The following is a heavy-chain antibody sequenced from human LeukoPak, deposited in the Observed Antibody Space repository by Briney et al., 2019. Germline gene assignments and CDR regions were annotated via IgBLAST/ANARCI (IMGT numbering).Heavy chain of an antibody. J-gene: IGHJ6*02. Sequence: GGSLRLSCAASGFTFSSYEMNWVRQAPGKGLEWVSYISSTGSTIYYADSVKGGFTTSRENAKNSLSLQLKSLTVEHTAAYYCASLYSRSPNTSYYSGMAVWGQGTTVTVSS. D-gene: IGHD6-13*01. CDR3: ASLYSRSPNTSYYSGMAV. CDR2: ISSTGSTI. CDR1: GFTFSSYE. V-gene: IGHV3-48*03.